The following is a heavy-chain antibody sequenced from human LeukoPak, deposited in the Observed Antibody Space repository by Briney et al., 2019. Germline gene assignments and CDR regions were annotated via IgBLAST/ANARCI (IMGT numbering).Heavy chain of an antibody. D-gene: IGHD3-3*01. CDR1: GFTFSSYW. V-gene: IGHV3-74*01. Sequence: GGSLRLSCAASGFTFSSYWMHWVRQAPGKGLVWVSRINSDGSSTSYADSVKGRFTISRDNAKNTLYLQMNSLRAEDTAVYYCAREVRFLEWLSYYYYYYYMDVWGKGTRSPSP. J-gene: IGHJ6*03. CDR2: INSDGSST. CDR3: AREVRFLEWLSYYYYYYYMDV.